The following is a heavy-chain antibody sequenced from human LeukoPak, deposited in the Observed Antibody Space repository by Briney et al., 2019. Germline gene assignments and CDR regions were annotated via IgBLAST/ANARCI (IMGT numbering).Heavy chain of an antibody. CDR1: GFTFDDYA. CDR3: AKEGREQRVFDY. D-gene: IGHD6-25*01. V-gene: IGHV3-43D*03. J-gene: IGHJ4*02. Sequence: QSGGSLRLSCAASGFTFDDYAMHWVRQAPGKGLEWVSFVSWDGGNTYYADSVKVRFTISRDNSKNSLYLQMNSLRTEDTALYYCAKEGREQRVFDYWGQGTLVTVSS. CDR2: VSWDGGNT.